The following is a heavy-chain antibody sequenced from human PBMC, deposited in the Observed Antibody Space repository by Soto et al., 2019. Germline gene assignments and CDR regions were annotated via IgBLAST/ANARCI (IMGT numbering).Heavy chain of an antibody. V-gene: IGHV5-10-1*01. CDR3: ARTSMQSRGYSYGHGGMDV. D-gene: IGHD5-18*01. Sequence: WMGRIDPSDSYTNYSPSFQGHVTISADKSISTAYLQWSSLKASDTAMYYCARTSMQSRGYSYGHGGMDVWGQGTTVTVSS. CDR2: IDPSDSYT. J-gene: IGHJ6*02.